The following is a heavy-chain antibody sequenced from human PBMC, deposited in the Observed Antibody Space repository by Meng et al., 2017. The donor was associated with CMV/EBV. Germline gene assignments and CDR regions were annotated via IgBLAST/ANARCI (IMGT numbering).Heavy chain of an antibody. CDR2: ISSSSSYI. V-gene: IGHV3-21*01. Sequence: GESLKISCAASGFTFSSYSMNWVRQAPEKGLGWVSSISSSSSYIYYADSVKGRFTISRDNAKNSLYLQMNSLRAEDTAVYYCARDPDYDFWSGYSPLDYWGQGTLVTVSS. CDR3: ARDPDYDFWSGYSPLDY. D-gene: IGHD3-3*01. J-gene: IGHJ4*02. CDR1: GFTFSSYS.